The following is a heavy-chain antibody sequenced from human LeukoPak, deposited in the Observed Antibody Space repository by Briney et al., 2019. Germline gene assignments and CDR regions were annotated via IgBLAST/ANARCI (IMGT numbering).Heavy chain of an antibody. CDR1: GYSISSGYY. CDR2: IYHSGST. V-gene: IGHV4-38-2*02. Sequence: SETLSLTCTVSGYSISSGYYWGWIRQPPGKGLEWIGSIYHSGSTYYNPSLKSRVTISVDTSKNQFSLKLSSVTAADTAVYYCARDIAYDSSGGGFDYWGQGTLVTVSS. D-gene: IGHD3-22*01. CDR3: ARDIAYDSSGGGFDY. J-gene: IGHJ4*02.